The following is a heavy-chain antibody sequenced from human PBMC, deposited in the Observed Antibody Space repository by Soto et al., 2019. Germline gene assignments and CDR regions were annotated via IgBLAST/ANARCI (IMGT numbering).Heavy chain of an antibody. CDR3: VRRTVIWFDP. V-gene: IGHV4-30-2*01. Sequence: QLQLQESGSGLVKPSQTLSLTCAVSGCSISSGGYSWSWIRQPPGKGLEWIGYIYHSGSTYYNPCLKSRVTITVDRSKNQFSLNLSFVTAADTAVDYCVRRTVIWFDPWGQGTLVTVAS. CDR1: GCSISSGGYS. CDR2: IYHSGST. J-gene: IGHJ5*02. D-gene: IGHD4-4*01.